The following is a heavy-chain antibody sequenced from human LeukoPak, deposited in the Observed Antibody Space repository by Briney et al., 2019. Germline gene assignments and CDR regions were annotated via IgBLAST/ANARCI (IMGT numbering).Heavy chain of an antibody. V-gene: IGHV3-7*01. CDR3: ARDRGNDYNSYFFDY. Sequence: GGSLRLSCAASRFTFSTYWMSWVRQASGKGLEWVANIKQDGREKYYVDSVKGRFTISRDNAKNSLYLQMNSLRAEDTAVYYCARDRGNDYNSYFFDYWGQGILVTVSS. CDR2: IKQDGREK. J-gene: IGHJ4*02. CDR1: RFTFSTYW. D-gene: IGHD5-24*01.